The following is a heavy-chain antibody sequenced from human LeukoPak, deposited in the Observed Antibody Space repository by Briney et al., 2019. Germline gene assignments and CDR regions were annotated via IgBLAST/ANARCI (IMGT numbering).Heavy chain of an antibody. Sequence: GGSLRLSCAASGFTFSSYDMSWVRQAPGKGLEWVSSISSSGSYIYHADSMRGRFTISRDNAKNSLYLQMNSLRAEDTAVYYCARDNYYYDMGDYWGQGTLVTVSS. J-gene: IGHJ4*02. CDR3: ARDNYYYDMGDY. D-gene: IGHD3-10*01. V-gene: IGHV3-21*06. CDR1: GFTFSSYD. CDR2: ISSSGSYI.